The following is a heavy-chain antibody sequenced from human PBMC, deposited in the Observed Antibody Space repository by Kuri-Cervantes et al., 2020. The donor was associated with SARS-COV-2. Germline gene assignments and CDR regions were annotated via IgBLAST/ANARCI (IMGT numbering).Heavy chain of an antibody. CDR3: AKDMRGDFWAWYFDL. Sequence: GESLKISCAASGFTFSSYAMSWVRQAPGKGLEWVSAISGSGGSTYYADSVKGRFTISRDNAKNSLYLQMNGLRAEDMALYYCAKDMRGDFWAWYFDLWGRGTLVTVSS. J-gene: IGHJ2*01. CDR2: ISGSGGST. CDR1: GFTFSSYA. V-gene: IGHV3-23*01. D-gene: IGHD3-3*01.